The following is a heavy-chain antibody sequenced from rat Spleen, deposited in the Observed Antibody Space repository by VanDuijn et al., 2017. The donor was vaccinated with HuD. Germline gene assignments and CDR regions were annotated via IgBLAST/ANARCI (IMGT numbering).Heavy chain of an antibody. CDR2: MSYDGTST. Sequence: EVQLVESGGGLVQPGRSMKLSCAASGFTFSNYDMAWVRQAPTKGLEWVASMSYDGTSTYYRDFVKGRFTISRDNADSTLYLQMDSLRSEDTATYYGARPTDYYWYFDFWGPGTMVTVSS. CDR1: GFTFSNYD. D-gene: IGHD1-6*01. CDR3: ARPTDYYWYFDF. V-gene: IGHV5-25*01. J-gene: IGHJ1*01.